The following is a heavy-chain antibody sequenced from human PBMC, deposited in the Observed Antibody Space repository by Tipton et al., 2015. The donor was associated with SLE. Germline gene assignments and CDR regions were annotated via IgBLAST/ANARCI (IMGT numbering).Heavy chain of an antibody. Sequence: SLRLSCAASGFTFSSYAMSWVRQAPGRGLEWVSVISGSGGSTYYADSVKGRFTISRDNSKNTLYLQMNSLRAEDTAVYYCASDLVEGGWWFWGQGTLVTVSS. CDR3: ASDLVEGGWWF. D-gene: IGHD2-15*01. V-gene: IGHV3-23*01. J-gene: IGHJ4*02. CDR1: GFTFSSYA. CDR2: ISGSGGST.